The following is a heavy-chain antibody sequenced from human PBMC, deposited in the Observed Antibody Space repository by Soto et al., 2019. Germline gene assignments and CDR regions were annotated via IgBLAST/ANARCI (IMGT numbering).Heavy chain of an antibody. J-gene: IGHJ4*02. CDR3: GGGDDRVKGGQ. CDR1: GASVSNADHY. D-gene: IGHD3-16*01. CDR2: VYYSGGT. V-gene: IGHV4-61*08. Sequence: QVQLQESGPGLVKPSEALSLTCTVSGASVSNADHYWRLIRQPPGKGLEWIAYVYYSGGTSYNPALTRRAPISMDTSTNQFARQPNPATAADAAVYSFGGGDDRVKGGQGGQGVRVPLSS.